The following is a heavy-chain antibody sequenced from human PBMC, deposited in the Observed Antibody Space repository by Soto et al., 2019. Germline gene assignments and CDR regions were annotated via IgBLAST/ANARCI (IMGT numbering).Heavy chain of an antibody. J-gene: IGHJ4*02. D-gene: IGHD1-1*01. V-gene: IGHV3-30*18. CDR3: AKEGPIANWYFDY. Sequence: QVQLVESEGGVVQPGRSLRLSCTASGFTFSNYGMHWVRQAPGKGLEWVTVISYDGNVAYYADSVKGRFTSSRDNSKNTLYLQMESLRTEDTAVDYCAKEGPIANWYFDYWGQGTLVTVSS. CDR1: GFTFSNYG. CDR2: ISYDGNVA.